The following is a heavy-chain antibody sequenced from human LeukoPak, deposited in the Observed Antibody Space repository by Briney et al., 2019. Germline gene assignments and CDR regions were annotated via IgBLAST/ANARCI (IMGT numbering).Heavy chain of an antibody. V-gene: IGHV3-23*01. CDR2: ISGSGGST. CDR3: AKGGVLRYFDWLLEAGGTFDY. D-gene: IGHD3-9*01. Sequence: PGGSLRLSCAASGFTFSSYAMSWVRQAPGKGLEWVSAISGSGGSTYYADSVKGRFTISRDNSKNTLYLQMNSLRAEDTAVYYCAKGGVLRYFDWLLEAGGTFDYWGQGTLVTVSS. CDR1: GFTFSSYA. J-gene: IGHJ4*02.